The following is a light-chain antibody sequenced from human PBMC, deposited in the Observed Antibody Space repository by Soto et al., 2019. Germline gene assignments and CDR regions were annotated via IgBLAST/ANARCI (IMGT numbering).Light chain of an antibody. CDR2: AAS. CDR3: QQNYITPLT. CDR1: RAITXX. V-gene: IGKV1-39*01. J-gene: IGKJ4*01. Sequence: DVQLTQSPSPLSASAGXXVSISCRASRAITXXLNWYQQKPGKAPILLVYAASTLDTGVPSRFSGSRSGTHFTLTIDNLQPEDVATYFCQQNYITPLTFGGGTKVEI.